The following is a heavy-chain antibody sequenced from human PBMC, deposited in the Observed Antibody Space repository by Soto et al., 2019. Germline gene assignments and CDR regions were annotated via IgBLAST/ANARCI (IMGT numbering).Heavy chain of an antibody. V-gene: IGHV6-1*01. CDR2: TYYRSKWYY. CDR1: GDSVSSNSAG. CDR3: ARGEQYSGRIFDY. J-gene: IGHJ4*01. Sequence: SQTLSLTCAITGDSVSSNSAGWSWVRQSPSRGLEWLGRTYYRSKWYYEYAVSVRGRITINPDTSRNQYSLQLNSVTPEDTAVYFCARGEQYSGRIFDYWGQGTLVTVSS. D-gene: IGHD1-26*01.